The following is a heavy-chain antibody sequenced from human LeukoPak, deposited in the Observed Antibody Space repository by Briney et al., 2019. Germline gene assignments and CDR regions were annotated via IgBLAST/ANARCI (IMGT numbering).Heavy chain of an antibody. Sequence: SETLSLTCTVCGGSISSGSYYWSWIRQPAGKGLEWIGRIYTSGSTNYNPSLKSRVTISVDTSKNQFSLKLSSVTAADTAVYYCARETKQLEKTAWGQGPLVTVSS. D-gene: IGHD1-1*01. CDR3: ARETKQLEKTA. CDR2: IYTSGST. CDR1: GGSISSGSYY. V-gene: IGHV4-61*02. J-gene: IGHJ5*02.